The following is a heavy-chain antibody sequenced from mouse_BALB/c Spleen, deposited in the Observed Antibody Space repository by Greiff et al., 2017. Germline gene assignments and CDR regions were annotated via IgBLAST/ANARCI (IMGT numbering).Heavy chain of an antibody. D-gene: IGHD2-1*01. CDR2: IDPSDSYT. V-gene: IGHV1-69*02. J-gene: IGHJ4*01. CDR3: ARNGNYAMDY. CDR1: GYTFTSYW. Sequence: QVQLQQTGAELVKPGASVKLSCKASGYTFTSYWMHWVKQRPGQGLEWIGEIDPSDSYTNYNQKFKGKATLTVDKSSSTAYMQLSSLTSEDSAVYYCARNGNYAMDYWGQGTSVTVSS.